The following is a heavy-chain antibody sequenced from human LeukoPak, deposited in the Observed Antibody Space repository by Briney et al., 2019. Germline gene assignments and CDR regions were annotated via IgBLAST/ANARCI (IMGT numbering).Heavy chain of an antibody. CDR2: IDPSASYT. J-gene: IGHJ4*02. CDR1: GYSFTSYW. V-gene: IGHV5-10-1*01. CDR3: ARHYYYGSGSPFDN. D-gene: IGHD3-10*01. Sequence: GVSLQISSKGSGYSFTSYWISWVRPMPGKGLEWMGRIDPSASYTNYSTSFQGHVTISDDTSISTAYRQWSSLKASDTSMYYCARHYYYGSGSPFDNWGQGTLVTVSS.